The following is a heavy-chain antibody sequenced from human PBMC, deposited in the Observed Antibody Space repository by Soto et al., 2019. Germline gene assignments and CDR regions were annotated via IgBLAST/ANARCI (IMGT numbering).Heavy chain of an antibody. V-gene: IGHV4-59*08. CDR1: GGSISRYS. Sequence: SETLSLTCTGSGGSISRYSWSWIRQPPGKGLEWIGYIYYSGSTNYNPSLKSRVTISVATSKNQFSLKLSSVTAADTAVYYCERHGPVSSSWSFDYWGQGTLVTVSS. CDR2: IYYSGST. J-gene: IGHJ4*02. D-gene: IGHD6-13*01. CDR3: ERHGPVSSSWSFDY.